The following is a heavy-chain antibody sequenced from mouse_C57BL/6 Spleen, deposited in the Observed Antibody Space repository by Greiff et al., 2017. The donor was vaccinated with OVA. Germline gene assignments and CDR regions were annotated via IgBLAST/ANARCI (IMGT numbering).Heavy chain of an antibody. J-gene: IGHJ2*01. Sequence: EVKLMESGGGLVKPGGSLKLSCAASGFTFSSYAMSWVRQTPEKRLEWVATISDGGSYTYYPDNVKGRFTISRDNAKNNLYLQMSHLKSEDTAMYYCAREGYYSNPSYFDYWGQGTTLTVSS. D-gene: IGHD2-5*01. CDR2: ISDGGSYT. CDR1: GFTFSSYA. CDR3: AREGYYSNPSYFDY. V-gene: IGHV5-4*01.